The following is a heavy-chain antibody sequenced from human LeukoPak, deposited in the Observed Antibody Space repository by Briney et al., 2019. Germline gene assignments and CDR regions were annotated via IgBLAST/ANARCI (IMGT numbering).Heavy chain of an antibody. CDR1: GFTFSSFG. Sequence: GRSLRLSCAASGFTFSSFGMHWVRQAPGRGLEWVALLSFDGNHQFYADSVKGRFTLSRDNFKNMVFLEMTSLRVEDTAVYYCARDWFDSGWYLDHWGQGAPVTVSS. CDR2: LSFDGNHQ. V-gene: IGHV3-30*03. CDR3: ARDWFDSGWYLDH. D-gene: IGHD6-19*01. J-gene: IGHJ4*02.